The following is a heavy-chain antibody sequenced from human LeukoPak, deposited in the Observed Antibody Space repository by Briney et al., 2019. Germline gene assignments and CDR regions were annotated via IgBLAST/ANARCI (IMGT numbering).Heavy chain of an antibody. D-gene: IGHD6-19*01. J-gene: IGHJ3*02. V-gene: IGHV3-13*01. CDR1: GFTFSSYD. CDR2: IGTAGDT. Sequence: GGSLRLSCAASGFTFSSYDMHWVRQATGKGLEWVSAIGTAGDTYYPGSVKGRFTISRENAKNSLYLQVNSLRAGDTAVYYCARASPSGAAFDIWGQGTMVTVSS. CDR3: ARASPSGAAFDI.